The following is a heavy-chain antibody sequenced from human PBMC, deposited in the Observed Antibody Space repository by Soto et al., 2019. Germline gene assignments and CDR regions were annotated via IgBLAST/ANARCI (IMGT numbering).Heavy chain of an antibody. CDR3: ASGYDSSFDAFDN. V-gene: IGHV3-23*01. D-gene: IGHD5-12*01. Sequence: GGSLRLSCAASGFTFSSYAMSWVRQAPGKGLEWVSAISGSGGSTYYADSVKGRFTISRDNSKNTLYLQMNSLRAEDTAVYYCASGYDSSFDAFDNWGQGTMVTVSS. CDR2: ISGSGGST. J-gene: IGHJ3*02. CDR1: GFTFSSYA.